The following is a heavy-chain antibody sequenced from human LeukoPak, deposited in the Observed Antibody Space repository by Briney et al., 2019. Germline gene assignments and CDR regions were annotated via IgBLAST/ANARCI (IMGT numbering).Heavy chain of an antibody. D-gene: IGHD3-3*01. CDR1: GFTFSSYA. CDR3: ARGFASEYYFDY. CDR2: ISYDGSNK. Sequence: GGSLRVSCAASGFTFSSYAMHWVRQAPGKGLEWVAVISYDGSNKYYADSVKGRFTISRDNSKNTLYLQMNSLRAEDTAVYYCARGFASEYYFDYWGQGTLVTVSS. J-gene: IGHJ4*02. V-gene: IGHV3-30-3*01.